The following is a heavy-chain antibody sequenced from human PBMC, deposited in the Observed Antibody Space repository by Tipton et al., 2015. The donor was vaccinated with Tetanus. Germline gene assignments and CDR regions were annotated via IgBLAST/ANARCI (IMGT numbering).Heavy chain of an antibody. CDR2: ISYGGSSK. CDR1: GFTFSSYG. V-gene: IGHV3-30*18. CDR3: AKDQGDCEGGGYENYSFCYGGGG. D-gene: IGHD2-21*02. Sequence: SLRLSCAASGFTFSSYGMHWVRQAPGKGLEWVAAISYGGSSKHYADSVKGRFTISRDNSKNTLYLQMNSLRAEDTAGYYCAKDQGDCEGGGYENYSFCYGGGGWGQGPPVTDSS. J-gene: IGHJ6*02.